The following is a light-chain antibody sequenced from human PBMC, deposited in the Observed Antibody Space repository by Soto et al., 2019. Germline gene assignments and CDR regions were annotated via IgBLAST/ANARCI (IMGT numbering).Light chain of an antibody. J-gene: IGKJ5*01. Sequence: IVLTQSTGTLSLSPGEGTTLSCWASQSVSSYLAWYQQKPGQGPRLLLYGASSRATGIPDRFSGSGSGTDFTLTITRLEPEDSAVYFCQQYTGPPTTFGQGTRLEI. CDR3: QQYTGPPTT. V-gene: IGKV3-20*01. CDR1: QSVSSY. CDR2: GAS.